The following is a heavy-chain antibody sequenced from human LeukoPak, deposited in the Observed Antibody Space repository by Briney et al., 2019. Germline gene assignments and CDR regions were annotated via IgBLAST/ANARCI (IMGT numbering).Heavy chain of an antibody. Sequence: GGSLRLSCAAPGFTVSSVYMNWVRQAPGKGLEWVSVIYSGGSIHYADSVKGRFTISRDNSKNTLYLQMNSLRAEDTAVYYCARGGMMWGQGTLVTVSS. V-gene: IGHV3-66*01. CDR2: IYSGGSI. J-gene: IGHJ4*02. D-gene: IGHD3-16*01. CDR3: ARGGMM. CDR1: GFTVSSVY.